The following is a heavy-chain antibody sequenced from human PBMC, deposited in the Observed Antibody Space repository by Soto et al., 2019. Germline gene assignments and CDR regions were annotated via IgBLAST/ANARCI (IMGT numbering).Heavy chain of an antibody. CDR2: IYYSGST. Sequence: SETLSLTCTVSGCSISSSSYYWGWIRQPPGKGLEWIGSIYYSGSTYYNPSLKSRVTISVDTSKNQFSLKLSSVTAADTAVYYCARPYGSGGVWYYYGMDVWGQGTTVTVSS. CDR1: GCSISSSSYY. D-gene: IGHD3-10*01. J-gene: IGHJ6*02. V-gene: IGHV4-39*01. CDR3: ARPYGSGGVWYYYGMDV.